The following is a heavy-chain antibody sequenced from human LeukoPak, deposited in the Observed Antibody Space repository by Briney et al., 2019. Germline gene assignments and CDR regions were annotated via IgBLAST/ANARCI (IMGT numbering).Heavy chain of an antibody. J-gene: IGHJ6*02. CDR3: ATDPEAHYGMDV. CDR2: FDPEDGET. Sequence: VASVKVSCKVSGYTLTELSMHWVRQAPGKGLEWMGGFDPEDGETIYAQKFQGRVTMTEDTSTDTAYMELSSLRSEDTAVYYCATDPEAHYGMDVWGQGTTVTVSS. V-gene: IGHV1-24*01. CDR1: GYTLTELS.